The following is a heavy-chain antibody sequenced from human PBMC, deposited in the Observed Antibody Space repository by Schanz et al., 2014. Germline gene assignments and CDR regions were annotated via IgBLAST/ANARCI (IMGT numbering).Heavy chain of an antibody. J-gene: IGHJ3*02. CDR2: IIPILDKT. CDR1: GGTFSSST. CDR3: ARGPSTGAFDI. Sequence: QVQLVQSGAEVKKPGSSVKVSCKASGGTFSSSTLTWVRQAPGQGLEWMGRIIPILDKTNYAQKFRGRVTMTRDTSTSTVYMELSSLRSEDTAVCFCARGPSTGAFDIWGQGTMVTVSS. V-gene: IGHV1-69*08.